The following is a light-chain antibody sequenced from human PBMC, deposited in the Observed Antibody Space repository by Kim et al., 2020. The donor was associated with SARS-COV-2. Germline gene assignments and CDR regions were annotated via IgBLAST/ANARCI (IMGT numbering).Light chain of an antibody. CDR2: GAS. CDR3: QQYKNWYN. Sequence: EIVMTQSPATLSVSPGERATLSCRASQSVSSNLAWYQQKPGQAPRLLIYGASTRATGIPARFSGSGSGTEFTLTISSLQSEDFAVYYCQQYKNWYNFGQGNKLE. CDR1: QSVSSN. V-gene: IGKV3-15*01. J-gene: IGKJ2*01.